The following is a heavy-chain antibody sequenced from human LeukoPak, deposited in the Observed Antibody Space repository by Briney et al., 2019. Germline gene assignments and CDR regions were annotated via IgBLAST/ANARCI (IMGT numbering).Heavy chain of an antibody. J-gene: IGHJ4*02. CDR3: ARGERGSYL. CDR1: VFXFSGYW. CDR2: IKQDGSEK. D-gene: IGHD1-26*01. V-gene: IGHV3-7*04. Sequence: GGSLRLSCAASVFXFSGYWMSWVRHAPGKGQGGWGKIKQDGSEKYYVASVTGRFTISRDNAKNSLYLQMNSLRDEDTAVYYCARGERGSYLWGQGTLVTVSS.